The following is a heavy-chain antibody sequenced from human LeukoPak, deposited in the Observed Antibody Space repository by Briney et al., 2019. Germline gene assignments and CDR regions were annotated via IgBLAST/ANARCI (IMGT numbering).Heavy chain of an antibody. CDR2: IKQAGSEK. V-gene: IGHV3-7*03. Sequence: GGSLRLSYAASGFTFSSYSMNWVRQAPGKGLEWVANIKQAGSEKYYVDSAKGRFTISRDNSKNTLYLQMNSLRAEDTAVYYCARRAGAYSHPYDYWGQGTLVTVSS. D-gene: IGHD4/OR15-4a*01. J-gene: IGHJ4*02. CDR1: GFTFSSYS. CDR3: ARRAGAYSHPYDY.